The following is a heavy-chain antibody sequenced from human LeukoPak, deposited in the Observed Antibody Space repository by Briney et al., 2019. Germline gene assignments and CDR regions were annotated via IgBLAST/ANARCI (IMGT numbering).Heavy chain of an antibody. J-gene: IGHJ5*02. D-gene: IGHD2-8*01. V-gene: IGHV1-69*05. CDR1: GGTFSSYA. Sequence: ASVKVSCKASGGTFSSYAISWVRQAPGQGLDWMGGIIPIFGTANYAQKFQGRVTITTDESTSTAYMELSSLRSEDTAVYYCARSLDIVLMVYARKVDSPFDPWGQGTLVTVSS. CDR2: IIPIFGTA. CDR3: ARSLDIVLMVYARKVDSPFDP.